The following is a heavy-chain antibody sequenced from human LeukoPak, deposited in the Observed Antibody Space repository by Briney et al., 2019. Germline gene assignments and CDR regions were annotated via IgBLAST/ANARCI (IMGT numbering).Heavy chain of an antibody. CDR3: ARRDSGYDNRAFDI. V-gene: IGHV3-23*01. CDR1: GFTFSSYA. D-gene: IGHD5-12*01. J-gene: IGHJ3*02. Sequence: GGSLRLSCAASGFTFSSYAMSWVRQAPGKGLEWVSAISGSGGSTYYADSVKGRFTISRANANNTLYLQIHSLRAEDTAVYYCARRDSGYDNRAFDIWGQGTMVIVSS. CDR2: ISGSGGST.